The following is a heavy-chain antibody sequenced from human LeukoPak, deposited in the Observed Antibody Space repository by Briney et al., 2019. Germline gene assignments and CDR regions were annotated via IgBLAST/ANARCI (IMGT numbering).Heavy chain of an antibody. Sequence: ASVKVSCKASGYSFTDYYMHWVRQAPGQGLEWMGWIKPNSGGTNYAQKFQGRVTMTRNTSISTAYMELSSLKSEDTAVYYCARALRYCSTTSCQYYFDYWGQGTLVTVSS. CDR1: GYSFTDYY. CDR3: ARALRYCSTTSCQYYFDY. V-gene: IGHV1-2*02. D-gene: IGHD2-2*01. CDR2: IKPNSGGT. J-gene: IGHJ4*02.